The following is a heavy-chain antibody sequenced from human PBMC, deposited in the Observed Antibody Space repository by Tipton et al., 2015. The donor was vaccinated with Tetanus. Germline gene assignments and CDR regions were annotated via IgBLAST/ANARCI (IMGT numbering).Heavy chain of an antibody. D-gene: IGHD3-16*02. CDR1: GFTFSSDW. CDR2: INSDGSST. V-gene: IGHV3-74*01. J-gene: IGHJ4*02. Sequence: SLRLSCAASGFTFSSDWMHWVRQAPGKGLVWVSRINSDGSSTSYADSVKGRFTISRDNAKNTLYLQMNSLRAGDTAVYYGARARGVTVSSHSFDYGGQGTLVTVSS. CDR3: ARARGVTVSSHSFDY.